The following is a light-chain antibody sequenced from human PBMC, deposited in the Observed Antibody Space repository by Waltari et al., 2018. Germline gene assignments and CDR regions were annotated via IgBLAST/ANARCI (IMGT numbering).Light chain of an antibody. CDR1: ENIGSY. J-gene: IGKJ2*03. CDR2: AAS. CDR3: QHSFETPYS. V-gene: IGKV1-39*01. Sequence: DIHMTQSPPSLSASIGDRVTFTCRASENIGSYLNWYHQKSGEVPRLLIYAASTLQSGVPPRFSGSRSGTDFTFTISSLQPEDCAVYYCQHSFETPYSFGQGTKVEIK.